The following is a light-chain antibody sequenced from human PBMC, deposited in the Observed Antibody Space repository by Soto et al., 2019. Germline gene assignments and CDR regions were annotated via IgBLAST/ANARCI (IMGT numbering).Light chain of an antibody. V-gene: IGLV2-14*01. CDR1: SGDIGSYNR. CDR2: EVT. J-gene: IGLJ1*01. Sequence: QSVLTQPASVSGSPGQSITISCTGTSGDIGSYNRVSWYQQHPGKAPKLIIYEVTDRPSGVSNRFSGSKSGNTASLTISGLXAEDEAEYYCSSYTNINTRACVFGTGTKV. CDR3: SSYTNINTRACV.